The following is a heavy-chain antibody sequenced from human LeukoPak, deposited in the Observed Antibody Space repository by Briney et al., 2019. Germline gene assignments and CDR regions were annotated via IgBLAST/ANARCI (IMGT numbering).Heavy chain of an antibody. CDR2: IHAGGNT. J-gene: IGHJ4*02. CDR3: VSHSDSLTTYSFDY. V-gene: IGHV3-53*01. Sequence: GGSLRLSCAASGFIVSSEYMSWVRQAPGKGLEWVSIIHAGGNTYYADSVKGRFTISRDNPKNTLSLQMNSLRADDTAVYYCVSHSDSLTTYSFDYWGQETLVTVSS. CDR1: GFIVSSEY. D-gene: IGHD3-9*01.